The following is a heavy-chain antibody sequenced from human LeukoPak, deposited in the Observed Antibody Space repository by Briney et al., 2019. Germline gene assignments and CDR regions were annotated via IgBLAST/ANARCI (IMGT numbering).Heavy chain of an antibody. D-gene: IGHD1-14*01. V-gene: IGHV3-11*06. J-gene: IGHJ4*02. CDR3: ARVTTGNYFDY. Sequence: GSLRLSCAASGFTFSDYYMSWIRQAPGKGLEWVSYISSSSYTNYADSVKGRFAISRDNAKNSLYLQMNSLRAEDTAVYYCARVTTGNYFDYWGQGTLVTVSS. CDR2: ISSSSYT. CDR1: GFTFSDYY.